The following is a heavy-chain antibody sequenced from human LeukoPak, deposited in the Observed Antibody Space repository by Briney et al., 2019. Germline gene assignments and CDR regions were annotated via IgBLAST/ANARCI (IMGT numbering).Heavy chain of an antibody. Sequence: GGSLRLSCAASGFTFSSYAMHWVRQAPGKGLEWVAVISYDGSNKYYADSVKGRFTISRDNSKNTLYLQMNSLRAEDTAVYYCARGGRESSSPYYYYYMDVWAKGPRSPSP. CDR2: ISYDGSNK. D-gene: IGHD6-6*01. CDR3: ARGGRESSSPYYYYYMDV. V-gene: IGHV3-30*01. CDR1: GFTFSSYA. J-gene: IGHJ6*03.